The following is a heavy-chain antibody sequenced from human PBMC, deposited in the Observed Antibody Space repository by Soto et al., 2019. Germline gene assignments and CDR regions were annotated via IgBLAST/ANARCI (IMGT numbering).Heavy chain of an antibody. CDR1: GFTFSSYG. CDR3: ARHITGTVDY. CDR2: IWYDGSNK. V-gene: IGHV3-33*01. J-gene: IGHJ4*02. D-gene: IGHD1-20*01. Sequence: QVQLVESGGGVVQPGRSLRLSCAASGFTFSSYGMHWVRQAPGKGLEWVAVIWYDGSNKYYADSVKGRFTISRDNSKNTLYLQMNSLRAEDTAVYYCARHITGTVDYWGQGTLVTVSS.